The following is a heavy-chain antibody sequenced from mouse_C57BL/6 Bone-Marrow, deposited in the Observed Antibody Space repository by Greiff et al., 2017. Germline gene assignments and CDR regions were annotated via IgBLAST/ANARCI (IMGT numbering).Heavy chain of an antibody. CDR3: ARRGCSGDCDY. V-gene: IGHV5-17*01. CDR2: ISSGSSTI. Sequence: EVKVVESGGGLVKPGGSVKLSCAASGFTFSDYGMHWVRQAPEQGLEWVAYISSGSSTIYYADKVKGRFTISRDNAENTLFLQMTSLRSEDTAMYYCARRGCSGDCDYWGQGTTLTVSA. D-gene: IGHD6-1*01. CDR1: GFTFSDYG. J-gene: IGHJ2*01.